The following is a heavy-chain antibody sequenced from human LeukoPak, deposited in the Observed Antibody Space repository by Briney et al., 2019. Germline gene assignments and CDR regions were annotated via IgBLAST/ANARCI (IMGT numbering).Heavy chain of an antibody. V-gene: IGHV4-59*08. D-gene: IGHD3-10*01. CDR2: LHYTGNT. CDR1: GGSITTYY. CDR3: ARHGSVRSPLGP. J-gene: IGHJ5*02. Sequence: SETLSLTCTVSGGSITTYYWNWIRQAPGKGLEWIGYLHYTGNTKYNPSLKSGLTISVDTSKNQFSLNLRSVTAADTAVYYCARHGSVRSPLGPWGQGTLVTVSS.